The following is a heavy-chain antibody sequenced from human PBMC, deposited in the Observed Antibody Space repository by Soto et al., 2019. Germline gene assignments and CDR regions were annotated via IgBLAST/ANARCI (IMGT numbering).Heavy chain of an antibody. D-gene: IGHD6-13*01. V-gene: IGHV3-23*01. CDR1: AFTFSTHA. CDR3: AKDPTAAGTSS. Sequence: EVQLLESGGGLVQPGGSLRLSCAASAFTFSTHAMSWVRQAPGRGLEWVSTINGGGYNTYYADSVKGRFTISRDNSRSTLYLQVNSLRTEDTAIYYCAKDPTAAGTSSWGQGTLVTVSS. CDR2: INGGGYNT. J-gene: IGHJ5*02.